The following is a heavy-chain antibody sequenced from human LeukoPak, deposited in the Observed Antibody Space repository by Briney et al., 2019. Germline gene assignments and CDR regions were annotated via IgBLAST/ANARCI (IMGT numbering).Heavy chain of an antibody. V-gene: IGHV4-34*01. CDR3: ARGIVEATTYPY. CDR1: GGSFSGYY. CDR2: INHSGST. D-gene: IGHD1-26*01. J-gene: IGHJ4*02. Sequence: SETLSLTCAVYGGSFSGYYWSWIRQPPGKGLEWIGEINHSGSTNYNPSLKSRVTISVDTSKNQFSLKLSSVTAADTAVYYCARGIVEATTYPYWGQGTLVTVSS.